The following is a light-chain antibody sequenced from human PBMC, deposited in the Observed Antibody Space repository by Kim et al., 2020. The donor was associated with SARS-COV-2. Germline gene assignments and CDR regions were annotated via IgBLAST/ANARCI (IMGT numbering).Light chain of an antibody. CDR1: IGTIATSY. V-gene: IGLV6-57*01. J-gene: IGLJ3*02. Sequence: GDTVTTSCPRNIGTIATSYVQWYRQRPGTSPTVVIYEDKRRHSGVPDRFSGSIDASSTSASLAISGLETEDEADYYCHSYDGTLWVFGGGTRLTVL. CDR3: HSYDGTLWV. CDR2: EDK.